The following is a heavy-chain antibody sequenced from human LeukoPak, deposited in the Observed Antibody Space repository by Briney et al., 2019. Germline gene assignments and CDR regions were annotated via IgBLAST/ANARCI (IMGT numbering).Heavy chain of an antibody. V-gene: IGHV1-2*02. J-gene: IGHJ4*02. CDR3: ARGTKDILGPVDY. D-gene: IGHD1-26*01. Sequence: ASVKVSCKASGYTFTDYYIHWVRQAPGQGLEWMGWIHPNTVVTNFDQKFQGRVTLTRDTSISIAYMELSRLRSDDTALYYCARGTKDILGPVDYWGQGTLVTVSS. CDR2: IHPNTVVT. CDR1: GYTFTDYY.